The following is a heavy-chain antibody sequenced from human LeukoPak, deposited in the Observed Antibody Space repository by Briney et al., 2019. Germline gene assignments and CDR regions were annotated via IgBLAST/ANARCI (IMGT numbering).Heavy chain of an antibody. CDR1: GFTFSSYW. CDR2: ISTDGSSA. Sequence: GGSLRLSCAASGFTFSSYWMHWVRQAPGRGLVWVSRISTDGSSANSADSVKGRLTISRDDAKNTLYLQMNSLRAEDTAVYYCVREYSSSSGRAFDMWGQGTMVTVSP. D-gene: IGHD6-6*01. CDR3: VREYSSSSGRAFDM. V-gene: IGHV3-74*01. J-gene: IGHJ3*02.